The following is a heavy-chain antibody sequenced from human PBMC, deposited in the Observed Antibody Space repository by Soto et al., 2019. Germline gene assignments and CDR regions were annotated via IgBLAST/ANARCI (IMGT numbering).Heavy chain of an antibody. D-gene: IGHD2-2*01. J-gene: IGHJ6*02. CDR3: ARARRSSNSCYVAWV. V-gene: IGHV1-2*02. CDR1: GYTFTGYY. Sequence: ASVKVSCKASGYTFTGYYMHWVRQAPGQGLEWMGWINPNSGGTNYAQKFQGRVTMTRDTSISTAYMELSRLRSDDTAVYYCARARRSSNSCYVAWVWGQGTTVTVCS. CDR2: INPNSGGT.